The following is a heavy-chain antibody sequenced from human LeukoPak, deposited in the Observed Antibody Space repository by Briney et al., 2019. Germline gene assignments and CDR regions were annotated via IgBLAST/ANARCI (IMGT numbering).Heavy chain of an antibody. V-gene: IGHV3-15*01. D-gene: IGHD3-16*01. CDR3: TADYPGDSDRFDY. CDR1: GFTFTRAW. Sequence: GGSLRLSCAASGFTFTRAWMSWVRQAPGKGMEWVARFKSQPAGGTRDYAAPVKGRFTISRDDSRNTLYLQMDSLKPEDTGVYYCTADYPGDSDRFDYWGQGALVTVSS. CDR2: FKSQPAGGTR. J-gene: IGHJ4*02.